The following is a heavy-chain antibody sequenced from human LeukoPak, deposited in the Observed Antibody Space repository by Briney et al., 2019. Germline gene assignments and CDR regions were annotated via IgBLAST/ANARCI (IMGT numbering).Heavy chain of an antibody. CDR3: ARGSHSGSNAFDI. D-gene: IGHD3-22*01. Sequence: SETLSLTCAVSGGSISSGGYSWSWIRQPPGKGLEWIGYIYHSGSTYYNPSLRSRVTISVVRSKNQFSLKLSSVTAADTAVYYCARGSHSGSNAFDIWGQGTMVTVSS. CDR2: IYHSGST. V-gene: IGHV4-30-2*01. J-gene: IGHJ3*02. CDR1: GGSISSGGYS.